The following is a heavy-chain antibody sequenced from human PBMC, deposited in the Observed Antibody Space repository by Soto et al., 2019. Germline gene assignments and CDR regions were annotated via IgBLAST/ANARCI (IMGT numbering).Heavy chain of an antibody. V-gene: IGHV4-31*03. CDR2: IYYSGST. J-gene: IGHJ5*02. D-gene: IGHD2-2*02. CDR1: GGSISSGGYY. CDR3: ARTSRVVPAAIGNWFDP. Sequence: SETLSLTCTVSGGSISSGGYYWSWIRQHPGKGLEWIGYIYYSGSTYYNPSLKSRVTISVDASKNQFSLKLSSVTAADTAVYYCARTSRVVPAAIGNWFDPWGQGTLVTVSS.